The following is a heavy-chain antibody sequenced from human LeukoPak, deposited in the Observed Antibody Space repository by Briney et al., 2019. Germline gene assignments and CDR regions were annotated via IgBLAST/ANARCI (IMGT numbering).Heavy chain of an antibody. CDR2: IGSKSGDT. CDR3: ARVRDIPL. V-gene: IGHV1-2*02. Sequence: ASVKVSCKASGYTFTDHYLHWLRQAPVQGLEWMGWIGSKSGDTGYAQKFQGRVTMSRDTSISTVYLDLSRLTSDDTAGYYCARVRDIPLWGQGTLVTVSS. J-gene: IGHJ4*02. D-gene: IGHD3-9*01. CDR1: GYTFTDHY.